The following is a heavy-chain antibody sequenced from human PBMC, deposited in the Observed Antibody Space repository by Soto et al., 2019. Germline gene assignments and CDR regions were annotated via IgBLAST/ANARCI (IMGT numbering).Heavy chain of an antibody. J-gene: IGHJ4*02. CDR3: ARGDYGTGGYPFPYFDY. CDR2: INPDSGAT. CDR1: GYSFTGYY. D-gene: IGHD2-8*02. Sequence: HENRVQSGAEVKRPGASLKVSCKASGYSFTGYYIHWVRQAPGQGLEWMGWINPDSGATNYAQNFQGRVTLTSDTSISTASMDLTSLTSDDTAVYYCARGDYGTGGYPFPYFDYWGQGTLVIVSS. V-gene: IGHV1-2*02.